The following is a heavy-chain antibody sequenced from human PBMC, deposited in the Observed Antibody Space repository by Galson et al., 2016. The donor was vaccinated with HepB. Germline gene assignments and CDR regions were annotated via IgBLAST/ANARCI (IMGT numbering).Heavy chain of an antibody. CDR3: AKGAVLVAAKVWFDR. D-gene: IGHD2-15*01. Sequence: SLRLSCAASGFTFDDYAMHWVRQGPGKGLEWVSSISWNSGSIGYADSVKGRFTISRDNAKNSLYLQMNSLRPEDTALYFCAKGAVLVAAKVWFDRWGQGTQVTVSS. CDR2: ISWNSGSI. CDR1: GFTFDDYA. V-gene: IGHV3-9*01. J-gene: IGHJ5*02.